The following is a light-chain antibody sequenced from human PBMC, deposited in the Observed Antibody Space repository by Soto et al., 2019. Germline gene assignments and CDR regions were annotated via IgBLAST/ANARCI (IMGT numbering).Light chain of an antibody. CDR2: EVS. CDR3: CSYTSTGNLCV. J-gene: IGLJ1*01. V-gene: IGLV2-14*03. Sequence: QSVLTQPASVSGSPGQSITISCTGTSSDVGGYIYVSWYQQHPGKAPKFLIYEVSNRPSGVSNRFSGSKSGNTASLTISGLQAEDEADYYCCSYTSTGNLCVCGTGTKLPVL. CDR1: SSDVGGYIY.